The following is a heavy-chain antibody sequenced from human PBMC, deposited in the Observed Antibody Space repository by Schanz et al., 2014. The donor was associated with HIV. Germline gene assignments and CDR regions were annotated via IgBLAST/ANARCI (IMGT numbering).Heavy chain of an antibody. CDR3: ATTFCFGGSCHTGPFDH. J-gene: IGHJ4*02. Sequence: EVQLLESGGGLVQPGGSLRLSCEVSGFTFSGYAMSWVRQAPGKGLEWVSSISSSSSYIYYADSMKGRFTISRDNAKNSLYLQMNSLRAEDTAVYFCATTFCFGGSCHTGPFDHWGRGTLVTVSS. CDR1: GFTFSGYA. D-gene: IGHD2-15*01. V-gene: IGHV3-21*01. CDR2: ISSSSSYI.